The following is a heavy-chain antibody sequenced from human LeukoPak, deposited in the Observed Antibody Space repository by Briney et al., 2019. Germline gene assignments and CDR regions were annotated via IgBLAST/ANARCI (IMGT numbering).Heavy chain of an antibody. V-gene: IGHV3-64D*06. CDR3: VEGLYYGSGDQPHLDAFDI. CDR2: ISSNGGST. J-gene: IGHJ3*02. D-gene: IGHD3-10*01. Sequence: GGSLRLSCSASGFTFSSYAMHWVRQAPGKGLEYVSAISSNGGSTYYADSVKGRFTISRGNSKNTLYLQMSSLRAEDTAVYYCVEGLYYGSGDQPHLDAFDIWGQGTMVTVSS. CDR1: GFTFSSYA.